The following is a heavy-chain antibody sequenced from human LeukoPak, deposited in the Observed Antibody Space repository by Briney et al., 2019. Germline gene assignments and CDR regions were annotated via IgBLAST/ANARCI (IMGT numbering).Heavy chain of an antibody. CDR1: GFTVSSNY. D-gene: IGHD5-24*01. V-gene: IGHV3-53*01. J-gene: IGHJ4*02. CDR3: ARRIRDGYTKANYFDY. CDR2: IYSGGST. Sequence: GGSLRLSCAASGFTVSSNYMSWVRQAPGKGLEWVSVIYSGGSTYYADSVKGRFTISRDNSKNPLYLQMNSLRAEDTAVYYCARRIRDGYTKANYFDYWGQGTLVTVSS.